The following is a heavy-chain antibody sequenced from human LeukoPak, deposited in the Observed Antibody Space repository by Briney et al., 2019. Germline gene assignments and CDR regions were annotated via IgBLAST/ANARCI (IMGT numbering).Heavy chain of an antibody. CDR1: GYTFSSYG. D-gene: IGHD6-19*01. Sequence: ASVKVSCKASGYTFSSYGISWVRQAPGQGLEWMGWISAYNDNTYYAQNLQGRVTMTTDTSTSTAYMELRSLRSDDTAVYYCARDLKRGYSSGRYSWGTGSSNDYWGQGTLVTVSS. V-gene: IGHV1-18*01. CDR2: ISAYNDNT. J-gene: IGHJ4*02. CDR3: ARDLKRGYSSGRYSWGTGSSNDY.